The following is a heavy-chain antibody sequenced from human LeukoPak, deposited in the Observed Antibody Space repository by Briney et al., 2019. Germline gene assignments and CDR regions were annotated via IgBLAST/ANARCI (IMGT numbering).Heavy chain of an antibody. V-gene: IGHV1-69*06. J-gene: IGHJ5*02. CDR3: ARAGTAAAGSVNWFDP. CDR2: IIPIFGTA. CDR1: VGTFISYA. D-gene: IGHD6-13*01. Sequence: SVKVSCKASVGTFISYAISWVRQAPGQGLEWMGGIIPIFGTANYAQKFQGRVTITADKSTSTAYMELSSLRSEDTAVYYCARAGTAAAGSVNWFDPWGQGTLVTVSS.